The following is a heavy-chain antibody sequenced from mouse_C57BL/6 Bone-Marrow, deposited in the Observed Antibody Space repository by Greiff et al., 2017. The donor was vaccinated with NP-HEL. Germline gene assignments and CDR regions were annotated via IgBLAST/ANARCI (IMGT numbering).Heavy chain of an antibody. CDR2: IYPGDGDT. CDR3: ADGGYSKGAY. D-gene: IGHD2-5*01. J-gene: IGHJ3*01. Sequence: QVQLQQSGPELVKPGASVKISCKASGYAFSSSWMNWVKQRPGKGLEWIGRIYPGDGDTNYNGKFKGKATLTADKSSSTAYMQLSSLTSEDSAVYFCADGGYSKGAYWGQGTLVTVSA. CDR1: GYAFSSSW. V-gene: IGHV1-82*01.